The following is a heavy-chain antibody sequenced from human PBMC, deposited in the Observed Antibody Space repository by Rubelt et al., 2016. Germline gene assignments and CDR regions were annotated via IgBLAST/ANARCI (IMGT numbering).Heavy chain of an antibody. CDR3: TRQRSAGSGRFGP. D-gene: IGHD3-10*01. V-gene: IGHV4-34*01. Sequence: QVQLQQWGAGVLKPSETLSLTCVVDGGSFSDYSWSWIRQSPGTGLEWIGEINHSGSTYYNPSLKSRVLMSLDTSKNQFSLKLSSVTDADTAVYYCTRQRSAGSGRFGPWGQGALVTVSS. J-gene: IGHJ5*02. CDR2: INHSGST. CDR1: GGSFSDYS.